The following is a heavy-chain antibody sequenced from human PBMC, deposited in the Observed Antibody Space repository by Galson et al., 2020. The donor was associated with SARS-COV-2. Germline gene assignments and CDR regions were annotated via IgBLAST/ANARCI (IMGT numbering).Heavy chain of an antibody. Sequence: SETLSLTCTVSGGSISSSSYYWGWIRQPPGKGLEWIGSIYYSGSTYYNPSLKSRVTISVDTSKNQFSLKLSSVTAADTAVYYCARLGVLSMYAFDIWGQGTTVTVSS. D-gene: IGHD3-16*01. CDR3: ARLGVLSMYAFDI. CDR2: IYYSGST. CDR1: GGSISSSSYY. V-gene: IGHV4-39*01. J-gene: IGHJ3*02.